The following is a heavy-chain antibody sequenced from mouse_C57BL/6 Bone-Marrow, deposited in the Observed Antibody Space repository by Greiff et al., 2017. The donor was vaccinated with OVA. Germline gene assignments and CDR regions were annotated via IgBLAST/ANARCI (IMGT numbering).Heavy chain of an antibody. CDR1: GYTFTSYT. CDR2: INPSSGYT. CDR3: ARGSLRGNFDY. V-gene: IGHV1-4*01. Sequence: VQLQQSGAELARPGASVKMSCKASGYTFTSYTMHWVKQRPGQGLEWIGYINPSSGYTKYNQKFKDKATLTADKSSSTAYMQLSSLTSEDSAVYYCARGSLRGNFDYWGQGTTLTVSS. D-gene: IGHD2-12*01. J-gene: IGHJ2*01.